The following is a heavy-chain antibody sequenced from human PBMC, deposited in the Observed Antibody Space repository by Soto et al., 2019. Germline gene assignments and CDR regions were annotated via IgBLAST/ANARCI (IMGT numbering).Heavy chain of an antibody. D-gene: IGHD3-10*01. Sequence: EVQLLESGGDLGQPGGSLRLSCGASGFTFANYAMSWVRQAPGKGLEWVSSISASGDKTLYADSVKGRLTISRDNSKNTLYLQMNSRRVEDTALYFCAKMAWFGDPRGGDYWGQGTLVTVSS. CDR2: ISASGDKT. CDR3: AKMAWFGDPRGGDY. J-gene: IGHJ4*02. CDR1: GFTFANYA. V-gene: IGHV3-23*01.